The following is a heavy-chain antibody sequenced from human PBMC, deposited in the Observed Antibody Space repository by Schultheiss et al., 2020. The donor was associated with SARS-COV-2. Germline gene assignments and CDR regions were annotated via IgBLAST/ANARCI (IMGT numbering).Heavy chain of an antibody. J-gene: IGHJ4*02. D-gene: IGHD1-26*01. CDR1: GGSISNYY. V-gene: IGHV4-59*01. CDR2: IYYSGST. CDR3: ARDASSGSYSY. Sequence: SETLSLTCTVSGGSISNYYWSWIRQAPGKGLEWIGYIYYSGSTNYNPSLKSRVTISVDTSKNQFSLKLSSVTAADTAVYYCARDASSGSYSYWGQGTLVTVSS.